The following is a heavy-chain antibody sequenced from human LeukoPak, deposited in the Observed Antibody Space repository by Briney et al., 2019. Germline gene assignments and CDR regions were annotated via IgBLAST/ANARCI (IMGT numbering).Heavy chain of an antibody. D-gene: IGHD6-19*01. CDR3: AKSNSGWYVPPSD. J-gene: IGHJ4*02. V-gene: IGHV3-30*18. Sequence: PGGSLRLSCAVSGFAFSDYGMHWARQAPGKGLEWLAVISYDGSNAYYADSVKGRFTISRDNSKNTLSLQMNSLRAEDTAVYYCAKSNSGWYVPPSDWGQGTLVSVPS. CDR1: GFAFSDYG. CDR2: ISYDGSNA.